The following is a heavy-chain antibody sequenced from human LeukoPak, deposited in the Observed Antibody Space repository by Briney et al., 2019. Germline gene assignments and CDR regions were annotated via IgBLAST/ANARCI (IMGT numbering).Heavy chain of an antibody. CDR2: INHDERVA. V-gene: IGHV3-7*01. D-gene: IGHD6-13*01. CDR1: GFTFSTYW. CDR3: ATDRDSTWQKRFDG. J-gene: IGHJ4*02. Sequence: GGSLRLSCAASGFTFSTYWLNWLRQPPGKGLEWVANINHDERVANYVDSVKGRFSISRDNAANSLYLQVNSLGGEGTAVYYCATDRDSTWQKRFDGGGQGILVTVSA.